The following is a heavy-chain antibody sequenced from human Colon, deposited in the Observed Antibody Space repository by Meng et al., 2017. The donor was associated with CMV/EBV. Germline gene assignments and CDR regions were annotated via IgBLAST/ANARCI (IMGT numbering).Heavy chain of an antibody. CDR1: GFTLSPYW. CDR2: IGWDSAAI. D-gene: IGHD6-25*01. CDR3: ARTAALAPLGPFDV. J-gene: IGHJ3*01. Sequence: GGSLRLSCAASGFTLSPYWMHWVRQAPGKGLEWVSGIGWDSAAIAYAGSVKGRFTISRDNAKNSLYLQMNSLRPEDTALYYCARTAALAPLGPFDVWGQGTMVTVSS. V-gene: IGHV3-9*01.